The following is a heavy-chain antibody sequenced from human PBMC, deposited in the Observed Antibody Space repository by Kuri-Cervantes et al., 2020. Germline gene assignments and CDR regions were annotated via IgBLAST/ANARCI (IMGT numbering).Heavy chain of an antibody. CDR1: GGSISSSSYY. V-gene: IGHV4-61*05. CDR3: ARVAGSGSYSKGDDAFDI. CDR2: IYYSGST. J-gene: IGHJ3*02. Sequence: SETLSLTCTVSGGSISSSSYYWGWIRQPPGKGLEWIGYIYYSGSTDYNPSLKSRVTISVDTSKNQFSLKLSSVTAADTAVYYCARVAGSGSYSKGDDAFDIWGQGTMVTVSS. D-gene: IGHD3-10*01.